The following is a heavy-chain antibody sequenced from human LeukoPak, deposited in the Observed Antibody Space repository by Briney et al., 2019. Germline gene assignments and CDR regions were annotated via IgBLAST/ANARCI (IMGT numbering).Heavy chain of an antibody. CDR3: AKDGYGSGSRYYFDY. Sequence: GGSLRLSCAASGFTFSSYAMSWVRQAPGKGLEWVSAISGSGGSTYYADSVKGRFTISRDNSKNTLYLQMNSLRAEDAAVYYCAKDGYGSGSRYYFDYWGQGTLVTVSS. CDR2: ISGSGGST. D-gene: IGHD3-10*01. CDR1: GFTFSSYA. J-gene: IGHJ4*02. V-gene: IGHV3-23*01.